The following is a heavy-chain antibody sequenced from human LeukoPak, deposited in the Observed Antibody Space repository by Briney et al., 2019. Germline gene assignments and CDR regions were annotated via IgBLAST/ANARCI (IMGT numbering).Heavy chain of an antibody. V-gene: IGHV1-8*03. CDR3: ARGSIIAVAGRFDY. J-gene: IGHJ4*02. CDR1: GYTFTSYD. CDR2: MNPNSGNT. D-gene: IGHD6-19*01. Sequence: ASVKVSCKASGYTFTSYDINWVRQATGQGLEWMGWMNPNSGNTGYAQKFQGRVTITRNTSISTAYVELSSLRSEDTAVYYCARGSIIAVAGRFDYWGQGTLVTVSS.